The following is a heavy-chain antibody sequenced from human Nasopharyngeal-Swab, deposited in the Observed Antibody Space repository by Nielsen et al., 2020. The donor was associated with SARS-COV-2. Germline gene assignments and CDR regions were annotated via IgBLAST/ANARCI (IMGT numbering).Heavy chain of an antibody. Sequence: GGSLRLSCAASGFTFSSYSMNWVRQAPGKGLEWVSSVSTSGTYIYYADSVKGRFTISRDNAKNSLYLQMNSLRAEDTAVYYCARVMGYGDYVDYWGQGTLVTVSS. CDR3: ARVMGYGDYVDY. J-gene: IGHJ4*02. D-gene: IGHD4-17*01. CDR2: VSTSGTYI. CDR1: GFTFSSYS. V-gene: IGHV3-21*01.